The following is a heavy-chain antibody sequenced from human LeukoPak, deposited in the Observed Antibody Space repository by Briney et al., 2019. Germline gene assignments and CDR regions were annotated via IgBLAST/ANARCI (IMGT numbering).Heavy chain of an antibody. J-gene: IGHJ6*02. Sequence: QPGRSLGLSCAASGFTFSSYAMHWVRQAPGKGLEWVAVISYDGSNKYYADSVKGRFTISRDNSKNTLYLQMNSLRAEDTAVYYCARELLGYYYYGMDVWGQGTTVTVSS. CDR3: ARELLGYYYYGMDV. D-gene: IGHD2-15*01. V-gene: IGHV3-30-3*01. CDR2: ISYDGSNK. CDR1: GFTFSSYA.